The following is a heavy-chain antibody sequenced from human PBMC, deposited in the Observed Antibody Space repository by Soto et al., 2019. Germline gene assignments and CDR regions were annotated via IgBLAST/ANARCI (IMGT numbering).Heavy chain of an antibody. V-gene: IGHV4-4*02. D-gene: IGHD6-13*01. Sequence: SETLSLTCAVSGGSISSSNWWSWVRQPPGKGLEWIGEIYHSGSTNYNPSLKSRVTISVDKSKNQFSLKLSSVTAADTAVYYCARSRIAAAGTRRPTGRWEGYNWFDPWGQGNLVTVSS. J-gene: IGHJ5*02. CDR2: IYHSGST. CDR1: GGSISSSNW. CDR3: ARSRIAAAGTRRPTGRWEGYNWFDP.